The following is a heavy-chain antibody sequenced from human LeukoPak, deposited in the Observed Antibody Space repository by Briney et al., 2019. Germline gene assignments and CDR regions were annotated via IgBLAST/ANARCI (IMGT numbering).Heavy chain of an antibody. CDR3: ARATGSYYSLGY. J-gene: IGHJ4*02. CDR2: ISGDGSST. D-gene: IGHD1-26*01. V-gene: IGHV3-74*01. Sequence: PGGSLRLSCAASGFTFSNYWMHWVRQAPGKGLVWVSRISGDGSSTTYADSVKGRFTISRDNAKNTLYLQMNSLRAEDTAVYYCARATGSYYSLGYWGQGTLVTVSS. CDR1: GFTFSNYW.